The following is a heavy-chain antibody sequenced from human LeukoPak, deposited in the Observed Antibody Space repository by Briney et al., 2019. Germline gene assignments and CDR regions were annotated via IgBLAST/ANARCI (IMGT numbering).Heavy chain of an antibody. V-gene: IGHV1-18*01. CDR2: ISAYNGST. CDR3: ARSLAAAGNYYYYGMDV. CDR1: GYTFTSYG. J-gene: IGHJ6*02. Sequence: GASVKVSCKASGYTFTSYGISWVRQAPGQGLEGMGWISAYNGSTNYAQKLQGRVTMTTDTSTSTAYMELRSLRSDDTAVYYCARSLAAAGNYYYYGMDVWGQGTTVTVSS. D-gene: IGHD6-13*01.